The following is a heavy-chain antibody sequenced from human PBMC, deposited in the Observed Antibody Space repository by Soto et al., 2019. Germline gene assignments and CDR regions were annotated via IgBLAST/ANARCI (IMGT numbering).Heavy chain of an antibody. V-gene: IGHV3-21*01. CDR3: ARDGIEDSSPEKYYYYYYMDV. J-gene: IGHJ6*03. CDR1: GFTFSSYS. D-gene: IGHD6-6*01. Sequence: EVQLVESGGGLVKPGGSLRLSCAASGFTFSSYSMNWVRQAPGKGLEWVSSISSSSSYIYYADSVQGRFTISRDNAKNSLNLQMNSLRAEDTAVYYCARDGIEDSSPEKYYYYYYMDVWGKGTTVTVSS. CDR2: ISSSSSYI.